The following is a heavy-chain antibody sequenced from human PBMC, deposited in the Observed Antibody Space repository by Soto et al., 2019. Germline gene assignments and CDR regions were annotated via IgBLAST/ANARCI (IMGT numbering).Heavy chain of an antibody. CDR1: GGSISSSSYY. Sequence: QLQLQESGPGLVKPSETLSLTCTVSGGSISSSSYYWGWIRQPPGKGLEWIGSIYYSGSTYYNPSLKSRVTISVDTSKNQFSLKLSSVTAADTAVYYCARPGGDCSGCSCPHWFDPWGQGTLVTVSS. CDR3: ARPGGDCSGCSCPHWFDP. CDR2: IYYSGST. J-gene: IGHJ5*02. D-gene: IGHD2-15*01. V-gene: IGHV4-39*01.